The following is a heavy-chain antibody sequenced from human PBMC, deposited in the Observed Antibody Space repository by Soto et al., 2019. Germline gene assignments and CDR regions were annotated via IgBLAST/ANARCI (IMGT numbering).Heavy chain of an antibody. CDR3: ARDHDDFWSGYSQGWFDV. CDR2: IYYSGST. Sequence: SETLSLTCTVSGGSISSYYWSWIRQPPGKGLEWIGYIYYSGSTNYNPSLKSRVTISVDTSKNQFSLKLSSVTAADTAVYYCARDHDDFWSGYSQGWFDVWGQGTLVTVSS. J-gene: IGHJ5*02. D-gene: IGHD3-3*01. CDR1: GGSISSYY. V-gene: IGHV4-59*01.